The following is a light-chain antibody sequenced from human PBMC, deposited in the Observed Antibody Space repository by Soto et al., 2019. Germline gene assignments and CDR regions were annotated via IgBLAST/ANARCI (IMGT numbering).Light chain of an antibody. CDR3: QQYGSSPIT. CDR1: QSVSSN. V-gene: IGKV3-15*01. J-gene: IGKJ5*01. Sequence: EVVMTQSPATVSVSPGERATLSCRASQSVSSNLAWYRQKPGQAPRLLMYGASTRATSISDRFSGSGSGTGFTLTISRLEPEDFAVYYCQQYGSSPITFGQGTRLEIK. CDR2: GAS.